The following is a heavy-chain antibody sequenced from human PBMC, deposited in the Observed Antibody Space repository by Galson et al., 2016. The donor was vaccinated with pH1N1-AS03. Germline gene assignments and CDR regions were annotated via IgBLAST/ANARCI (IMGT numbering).Heavy chain of an antibody. V-gene: IGHV3-7*01. Sequence: SLRLPCAGSGFTFSEYWMQWVRQAPGKGLEWVATIQQREGQKYYVDSVKGRFTVSRDDAMKSMYLELNSLSVEDTAVYYCARDRDFKIGDAWYDALDIWGQGTVVTVSS. D-gene: IGHD2-21*01. CDR3: ARDRDFKIGDAWYDALDI. J-gene: IGHJ3*02. CDR1: GFTFSEYW. CDR2: IQQREGQK.